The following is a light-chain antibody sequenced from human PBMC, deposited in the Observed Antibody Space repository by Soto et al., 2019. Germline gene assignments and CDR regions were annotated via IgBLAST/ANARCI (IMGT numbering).Light chain of an antibody. CDR3: QQLDSYPIT. Sequence: IQLTQSPSFLSASVGDRVTITCRASQGISSFLAWYQQKPGKAPELLIYDASTLQSGVPSRFSGRRSGTEFTLTISSLQPEDFETYYCQQLDSYPITFVQGTRLEIK. J-gene: IGKJ5*01. V-gene: IGKV1-9*01. CDR1: QGISSF. CDR2: DAS.